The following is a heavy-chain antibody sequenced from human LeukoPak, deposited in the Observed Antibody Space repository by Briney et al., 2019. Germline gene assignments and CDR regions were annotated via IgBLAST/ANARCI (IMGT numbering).Heavy chain of an antibody. CDR2: INTSGST. V-gene: IGHV4-4*07. D-gene: IGHD4-23*01. J-gene: IGHJ4*02. Sequence: SETLSLTCIVSGGSISNYYWSWIRQPAGKGLEWIGRINTSGSTNCNPSLKSRVTMSVDMSKNQFSLKLTSVIAADTAVYYCAREIATSGGNSRALDYWGQGTLVTVSS. CDR1: GGSISNYY. CDR3: AREIATSGGNSRALDY.